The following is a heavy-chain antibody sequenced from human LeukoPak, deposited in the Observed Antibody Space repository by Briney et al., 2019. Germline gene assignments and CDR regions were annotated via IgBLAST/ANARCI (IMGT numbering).Heavy chain of an antibody. CDR1: GGSINSYY. CDR2: IYYSGST. V-gene: IGHV4-59*01. CDR3: ARDLIYYDRSGYHNDAFDI. Sequence: SETLSLTCTVSGGSINSYYWSWIRQPPGKGLEWIGYIYYSGSTNYNPSLKSRVTISVDTSKNQFSLKLSSVTAADTAVYYCARDLIYYDRSGYHNDAFDIWGQGTMVTVSS. D-gene: IGHD3-22*01. J-gene: IGHJ3*02.